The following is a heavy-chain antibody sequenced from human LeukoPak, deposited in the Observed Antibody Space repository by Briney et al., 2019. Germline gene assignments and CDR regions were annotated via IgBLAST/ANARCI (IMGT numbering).Heavy chain of an antibody. CDR3: AKHRAREQQLVLGAFDI. CDR2: ISGSGGST. V-gene: IGHV3-23*01. CDR1: GFTFSSYA. D-gene: IGHD6-13*01. Sequence: GGSLRLSCAASGFTFSSYAMSWVRQAPGKGLEWVSAISGSGGSTYYADSVRGRFTISRDNSKNTLYLQMNSLRAEDTAVYYCAKHRAREQQLVLGAFDIWGQGTMVTVSS. J-gene: IGHJ3*02.